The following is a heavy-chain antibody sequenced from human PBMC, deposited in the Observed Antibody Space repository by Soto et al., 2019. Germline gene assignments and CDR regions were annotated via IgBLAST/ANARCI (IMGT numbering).Heavy chain of an antibody. D-gene: IGHD3-9*01. Sequence: PSETLSLTCTVSGGSISSGGYYWSWIRQHPGKGLGWIGYIYYSGSTYYNPSLKSRVTISVDTSKNQFSLKLSSVTAADTAVYYCARGYSVLRYFDWLSFDYWGQGTLVTVSS. V-gene: IGHV4-31*03. J-gene: IGHJ4*02. CDR2: IYYSGST. CDR1: GGSISSGGYY. CDR3: ARGYSVLRYFDWLSFDY.